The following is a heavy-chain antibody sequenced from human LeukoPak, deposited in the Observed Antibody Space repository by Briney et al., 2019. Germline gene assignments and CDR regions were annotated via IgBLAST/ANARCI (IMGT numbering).Heavy chain of an antibody. CDR2: IYHSGST. CDR1: GGSISSDN. CDR3: ARGGHYYASGSYLAY. D-gene: IGHD3-10*01. J-gene: IGHJ4*02. V-gene: IGHV4-59*01. Sequence: SETLSLTCTDSGGSISSDNWSWIRQPPGKGLEYIGCIYHSGSTNYNPSLNSRVTISIDTSKNHFSLKLNSVTAADTAVYYCARGGHYYASGSYLAYWGQGTLVTVSS.